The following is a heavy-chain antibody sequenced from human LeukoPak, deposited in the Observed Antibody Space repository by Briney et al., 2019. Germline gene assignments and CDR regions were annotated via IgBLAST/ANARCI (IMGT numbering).Heavy chain of an antibody. CDR1: GYSISSGYY. D-gene: IGHD3-3*01. V-gene: IGHV4-38-2*02. J-gene: IGHJ5*02. CDR3: ATGWSGYYWTT. Sequence: SETLSLTCSVSGYSISSGYYWGWIRQPPGKGLEWIVSIYHSGSTYYNTSLKSRVTISVDTSKNQFSLKLNSVTAADTAVYYCATGWSGYYWTTWGQGTLVAVSS. CDR2: IYHSGST.